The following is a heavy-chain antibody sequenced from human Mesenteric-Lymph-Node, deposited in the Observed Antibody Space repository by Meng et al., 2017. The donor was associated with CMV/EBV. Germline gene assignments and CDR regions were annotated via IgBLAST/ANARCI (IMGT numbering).Heavy chain of an antibody. CDR2: INTNTGNT. V-gene: IGHV1-8*01. CDR1: GYTFTTYD. D-gene: IGHD1-26*01. Sequence: ASVKVSCKASGYTFTTYDINWVRQASGQGFEWMGWINTNTGNTGYEQQFQGRLTISRDNSINTAYMELSSLRSEDTAVYYCARVGSGRFYFDYWGQGTLVTVSS. J-gene: IGHJ4*02. CDR3: ARVGSGRFYFDY.